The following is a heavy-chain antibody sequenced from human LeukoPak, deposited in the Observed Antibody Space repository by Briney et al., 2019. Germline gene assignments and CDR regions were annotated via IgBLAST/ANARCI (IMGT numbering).Heavy chain of an antibody. CDR3: ARAGYGDSDFDY. V-gene: IGHV4-38-2*02. CDR1: GYSISTSYY. CDR2: IYHSGNT. D-gene: IGHD4-17*01. J-gene: IGHJ4*02. Sequence: SETLSLTCTVSGYSISTSYYWGWIRQPPGKGLEWIGSIYHSGNTYYNPSLKSRVTISVDTSKNQFSLKLNSVTAADTAVYYSARAGYGDSDFDYWGQGTLVTVSS.